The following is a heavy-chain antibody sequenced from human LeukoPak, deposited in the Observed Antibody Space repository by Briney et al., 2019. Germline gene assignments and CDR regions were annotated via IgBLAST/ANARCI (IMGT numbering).Heavy chain of an antibody. CDR2: ISYRGNN. CDR3: ARSILRYYYNASGYYPYYFDY. D-gene: IGHD3-22*01. CDR1: GGSFSSSSYY. V-gene: IGHV4-39*07. Sequence: SETLSLACTVSGGSFSSSSYYWGWIRQPPGKGLEWIGSISYRGNNYHNPSVKSRVIMSVDTSKNQFSLALRSVTAADTAVYYCARSILRYYYNASGYYPYYFDYWGQGMLVTVSS. J-gene: IGHJ4*02.